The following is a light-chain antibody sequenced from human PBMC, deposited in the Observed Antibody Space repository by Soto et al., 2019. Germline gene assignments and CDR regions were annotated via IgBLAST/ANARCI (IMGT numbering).Light chain of an antibody. J-gene: IGKJ4*01. CDR2: WAS. V-gene: IGKV4-1*01. CDR3: QQYHSSPLT. Sequence: DIQMTQSPSSLSASVGDRVTITCQASQDISNYLNWYQQKPGQPPKLLISWASTRESGVPDRFSGSGSGTDFTLTISSLQAEDVAVYYCQQYHSSPLTFGGGTKVDIK. CDR1: QDISNY.